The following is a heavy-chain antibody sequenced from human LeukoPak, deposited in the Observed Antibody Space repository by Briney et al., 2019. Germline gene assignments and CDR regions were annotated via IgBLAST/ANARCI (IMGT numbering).Heavy chain of an antibody. Sequence: PGGSLRLSCAASGFTFSSYWMHWVRQAPGKGLVWVSRINSDGSSTSYADSVKGRFTISRDNAKNSLYLQMNSLRAEDTAVYYCARALYSSGWYFDAFDIWGQGTMVTVSS. V-gene: IGHV3-74*01. CDR2: INSDGSST. D-gene: IGHD6-19*01. CDR1: GFTFSSYW. CDR3: ARALYSSGWYFDAFDI. J-gene: IGHJ3*02.